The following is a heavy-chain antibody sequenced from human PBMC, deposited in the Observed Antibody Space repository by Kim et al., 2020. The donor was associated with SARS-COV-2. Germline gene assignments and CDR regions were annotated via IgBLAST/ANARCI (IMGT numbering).Heavy chain of an antibody. J-gene: IGHJ3*02. D-gene: IGHD5-18*01. V-gene: IGHV1-46*01. CDR3: ARGNVDTGDAFDI. Sequence: YAQKFQGRVTRTRDTSKGTVYMELSSLRSEDTAVYYCARGNVDTGDAFDIWGQGTMVTVSS.